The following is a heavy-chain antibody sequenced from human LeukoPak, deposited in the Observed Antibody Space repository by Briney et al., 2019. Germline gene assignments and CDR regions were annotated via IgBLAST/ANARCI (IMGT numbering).Heavy chain of an antibody. CDR2: IYWNDNK. D-gene: IGHD4-17*01. J-gene: IGHJ4*02. CDR3: AHGYGDYDPYFDY. Sequence: SGPTLVKPTQTLTLTCTFSGFSLATSRVGVGWIRQPPGKALGWLALIYWNDNKRYSPSLRSRLTVTKDTSKTQVFLTMTKMDPVDTATYYCAHGYGDYDPYFDYWGQGTLVTVSS. CDR1: GFSLATSRVG. V-gene: IGHV2-5*01.